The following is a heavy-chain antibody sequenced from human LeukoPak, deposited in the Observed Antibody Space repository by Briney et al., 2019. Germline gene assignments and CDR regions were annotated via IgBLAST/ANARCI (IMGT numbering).Heavy chain of an antibody. CDR2: IKEDGSEE. CDR3: AKYNWNYAFDM. J-gene: IGHJ3*02. Sequence: GGSLRLSGAGSGFTFNWFWMSWVRQAPGKGLEWVANIKEDGSEENYVDSVKGRFTISRDNAKNSLYLQMNSLRAEDTAVYYCAKYNWNYAFDMWGQGTMVTVSS. V-gene: IGHV3-7*01. D-gene: IGHD1-7*01. CDR1: GFTFNWFW.